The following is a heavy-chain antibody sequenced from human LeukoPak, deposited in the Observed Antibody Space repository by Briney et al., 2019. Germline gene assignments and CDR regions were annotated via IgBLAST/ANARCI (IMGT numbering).Heavy chain of an antibody. CDR2: IYTSGST. CDR3: AREQDYDFWSGYPLFDY. CDR1: GGSISSYY. J-gene: IGHJ4*02. V-gene: IGHV4-4*07. Sequence: SETLSLTCTVSGGSISSYYWSWIRQPAGKGLEWIGRIYTSGSTNYNPSLKSRVTMSVDTSKNQFSLKLSSVTAADTAVYYCAREQDYDFWSGYPLFDYWGQGTLVTVSS. D-gene: IGHD3-3*01.